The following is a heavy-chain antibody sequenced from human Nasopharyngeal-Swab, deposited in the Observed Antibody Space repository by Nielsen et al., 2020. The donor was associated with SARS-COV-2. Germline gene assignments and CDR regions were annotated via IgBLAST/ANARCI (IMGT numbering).Heavy chain of an antibody. Sequence: GESLKISCAASGFTVTDAWMSWVRQAPGKGLEWVSAISGSGGSTYYADSVKGRFTISRDNSKNTLYLQMNSLRAEDTAVYYCAKDPIVPTTVTTAHYGMDVWGQGTTVTVSS. D-gene: IGHD4-17*01. J-gene: IGHJ6*02. CDR2: ISGSGGST. CDR3: AKDPIVPTTVTTAHYGMDV. V-gene: IGHV3-23*01. CDR1: GFTVTDAW.